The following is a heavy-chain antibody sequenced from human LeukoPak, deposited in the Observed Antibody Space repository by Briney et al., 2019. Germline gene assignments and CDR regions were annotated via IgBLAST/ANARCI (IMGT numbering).Heavy chain of an antibody. V-gene: IGHV3-49*04. D-gene: IGHD6-19*01. CDR2: ISGGTT. J-gene: IGHJ4*02. Sequence: GGSLRLSCAASGFTFGTYNMNWVRQAPGKGLEWIGFISGGTTEYAASVKGRFTISRDDSTSIAYLQMNSLTTEDTAVYYCSRGSGWLSVYWGQGTLVTVSS. CDR1: GFTFGTYN. CDR3: SRGSGWLSVY.